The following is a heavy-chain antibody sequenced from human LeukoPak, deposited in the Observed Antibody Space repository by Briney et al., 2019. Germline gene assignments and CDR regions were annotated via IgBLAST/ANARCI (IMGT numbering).Heavy chain of an antibody. Sequence: GGSLRLSCAASGFTVSSNYMSWVRQAPGKGLEWVSVIYSGGSTYYADSVKGRFTISRDNSKDTLSLQMNSLRAEDTAVYYCARIGVTPFGVVITDYYYYMDVWGKGTTVTVSS. D-gene: IGHD3-3*01. CDR3: ARIGVTPFGVVITDYYYYMDV. V-gene: IGHV3-53*01. J-gene: IGHJ6*03. CDR2: IYSGGST. CDR1: GFTVSSNY.